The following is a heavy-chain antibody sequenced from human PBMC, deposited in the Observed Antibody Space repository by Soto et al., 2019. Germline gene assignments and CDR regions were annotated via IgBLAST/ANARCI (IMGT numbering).Heavy chain of an antibody. CDR3: ARGSRGVVPAAIGWFDP. Sequence: SETLSLTCTVSGAPITINYWSWIRHAPGKGLEWIGYIYYSGSTTYNPSLKSRVTMSADTSKDQFSLKLNSVTAADTAVYYRARGSRGVVPAAIGWFDPWGQGTLVTVSS. CDR1: GAPITINY. J-gene: IGHJ5*02. CDR2: IYYSGST. D-gene: IGHD2-2*01. V-gene: IGHV4-59*01.